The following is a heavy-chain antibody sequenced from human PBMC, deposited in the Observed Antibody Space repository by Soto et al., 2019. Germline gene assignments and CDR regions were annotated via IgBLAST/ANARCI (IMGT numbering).Heavy chain of an antibody. CDR2: FSGSGGTT. Sequence: GGSLRLSCAASGFTFSSYAMSWVRQAPGKGLEWVSAFSGSGGTTYYADSVKGRFTISRDSSKNTLYLQMNSLRAEDTAVYYCAKERARGYCSTTSCYPPPYYFDYWGQGTLVTVSS. D-gene: IGHD2-2*01. CDR1: GFTFSSYA. CDR3: AKERARGYCSTTSCYPPPYYFDY. V-gene: IGHV3-23*01. J-gene: IGHJ4*02.